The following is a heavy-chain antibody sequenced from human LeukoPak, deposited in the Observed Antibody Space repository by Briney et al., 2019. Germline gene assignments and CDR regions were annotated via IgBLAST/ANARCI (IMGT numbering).Heavy chain of an antibody. CDR1: GGSLRSSSYY. V-gene: IGHV4-39*01. J-gene: IGHJ5*02. Sequence: PSETLSLTCTVSGGSLRSSSYYWGWIRQPPGKGLEWIGSIYYSGSTYYNPSLKSRVTISVDTSKNQFSLKLGTVTAADTAVYYCARQSGDLSWFDPWGQGTLVTVSS. CDR3: ARQSGDLSWFDP. D-gene: IGHD3-10*01. CDR2: IYYSGST.